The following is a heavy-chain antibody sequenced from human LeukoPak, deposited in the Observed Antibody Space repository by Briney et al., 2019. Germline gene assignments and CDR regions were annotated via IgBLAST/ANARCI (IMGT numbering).Heavy chain of an antibody. CDR1: GYTFTGYY. Sequence: ASVKVSCKASGYTFTGYYMHWVRQAPGQGLEWMGWINPNSGGTNYAQKFQGRVTMTRDTSISTAYMELSRLRSDDTAVYYCARGFHDSSDYSDAFDIWGQGTMVTVSS. J-gene: IGHJ3*02. V-gene: IGHV1-2*02. CDR2: INPNSGGT. CDR3: ARGFHDSSDYSDAFDI. D-gene: IGHD3-22*01.